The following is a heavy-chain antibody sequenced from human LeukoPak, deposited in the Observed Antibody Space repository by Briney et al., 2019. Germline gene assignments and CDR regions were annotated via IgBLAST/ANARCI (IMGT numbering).Heavy chain of an antibody. CDR3: ARAIQPYYYDSSGYYIPKSGAFDI. CDR2: IIPIFGTA. J-gene: IGHJ3*02. CDR1: GGTFSSYA. Sequence: SVKVSCKASGGTFSSYAISWVRPAPGQGLGWMGGIIPIFGTANYAQKFQGRVTITTDESTSTAYMELSSLRSEDTAVYYCARAIQPYYYDSSGYYIPKSGAFDIWGQGTMVTVSS. D-gene: IGHD3-22*01. V-gene: IGHV1-69*05.